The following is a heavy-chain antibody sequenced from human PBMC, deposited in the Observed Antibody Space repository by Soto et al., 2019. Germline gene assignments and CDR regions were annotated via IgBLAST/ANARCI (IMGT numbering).Heavy chain of an antibody. Sequence: EVQVVESGGDLIQPGGSLRLSCAASGFKVGSSYVTWVRQAPGKGLEWVSVIVSGGSTHYADSVTGRFTVSRDVSNNTVYLHMSSLRAEDTAVYFCATASPNVGIGYFDSWGLGTLVTVSS. CDR3: ATASPNVGIGYFDS. J-gene: IGHJ4*02. D-gene: IGHD1-26*01. V-gene: IGHV3-53*01. CDR1: GFKVGSSY. CDR2: IVSGGST.